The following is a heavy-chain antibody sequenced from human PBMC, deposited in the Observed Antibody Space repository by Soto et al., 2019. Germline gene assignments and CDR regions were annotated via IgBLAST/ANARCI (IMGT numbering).Heavy chain of an antibody. CDR1: GFAFDNFA. V-gene: IGHV3-30-3*01. J-gene: IGHJ6*02. CDR3: ARYLVRGSITLNYYYYGLDV. Sequence: PGGSLRLSCEASGFAFDNFAMHWVRQVPGKGLEWMAVISYDGHNKYYAESVEGRFTISRDNSINTLFLHMSGLRAEDTAVYYCARYLVRGSITLNYYYYGLDVWGQGTTVTVSS. CDR2: ISYDGHNK. D-gene: IGHD3-10*01.